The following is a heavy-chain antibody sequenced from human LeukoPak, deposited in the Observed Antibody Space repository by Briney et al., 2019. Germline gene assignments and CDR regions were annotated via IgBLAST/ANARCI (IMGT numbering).Heavy chain of an antibody. J-gene: IGHJ4*02. D-gene: IGHD5-24*01. CDR3: ASSRDGYNMGMDYFDY. V-gene: IGHV4-39*07. CDR2: IYYSGST. Sequence: SETLSLTCTVSGVSISSSSYYWGWIRQPPGKGLEWIGSIYYSGSTYYNPSLKSRVTISVDTSKNQVSLKLSSVTAADTAVYYCASSRDGYNMGMDYFDYWGQGTLVTVSS. CDR1: GVSISSSSYY.